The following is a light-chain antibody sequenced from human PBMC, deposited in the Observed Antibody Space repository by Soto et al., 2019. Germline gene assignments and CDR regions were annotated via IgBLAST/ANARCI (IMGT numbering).Light chain of an antibody. CDR3: QHYSDSPWT. J-gene: IGKJ1*01. Sequence: EIVLTQSPGTLSLSPGERATLSCRASQSVRNNYLAWYQQKPGQPPRLLIYGVSSRAIGIPDRFSGSGSATDFTLTISRLEPEDFAVYSCQHYSDSPWTFGQGTKVQIK. CDR2: GVS. V-gene: IGKV3-20*01. CDR1: QSVRNNY.